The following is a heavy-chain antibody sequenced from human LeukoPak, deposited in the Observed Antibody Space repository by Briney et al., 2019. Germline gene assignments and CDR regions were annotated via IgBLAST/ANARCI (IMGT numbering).Heavy chain of an antibody. J-gene: IGHJ6*03. CDR3: ARVRRTYNWNDAGYYYYYMDV. V-gene: IGHV3-30*02. CDR1: GFTFSSYG. CDR2: IRYDGSNK. D-gene: IGHD1-1*01. Sequence: GGSLRLSCAASGFTFSSYGMHWVRQAPGKGLEWVAFIRYDGSNKYYADSVKGRFTISRDNAENSLYLQMNSLRAEDTAVYYCARVRRTYNWNDAGYYYYYMDVWGKGTTVTVSS.